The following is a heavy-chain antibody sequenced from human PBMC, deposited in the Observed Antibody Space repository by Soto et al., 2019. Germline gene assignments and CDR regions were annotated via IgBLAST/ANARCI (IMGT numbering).Heavy chain of an antibody. CDR2: IYSSGNP. J-gene: IGHJ4*02. CDR3: ARGIYYDFWSGYPGYFDY. D-gene: IGHD3-3*01. Sequence: ETLSLTCTVSGGSISSYFWSWIRQPPGKGLEWIGQIYSSGNPSYNPSLKSRVTISVDTSKNQFSLKLSSVTAADTAVYYCARGIYYDFWSGYPGYFDYWGQGTLVTVSS. V-gene: IGHV4-59*12. CDR1: GGSISSYF.